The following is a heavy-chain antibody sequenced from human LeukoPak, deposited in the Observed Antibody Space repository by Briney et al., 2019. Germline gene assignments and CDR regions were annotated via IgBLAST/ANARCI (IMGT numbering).Heavy chain of an antibody. CDR2: ISGSGGST. CDR1: GFTFSSYA. Sequence: GGSLELSGAASGFTFSSYAMSWIGRAPGKGLEWVSAISGSGGSTYYADSVKGRFTISRDNSKNTLYLQMKSLRAEDTAVYYCAKSRNYCGGDCYRRTLDYWGQGTLVTVSS. V-gene: IGHV3-23*01. CDR3: AKSRNYCGGDCYRRTLDY. D-gene: IGHD2-21*02. J-gene: IGHJ4*02.